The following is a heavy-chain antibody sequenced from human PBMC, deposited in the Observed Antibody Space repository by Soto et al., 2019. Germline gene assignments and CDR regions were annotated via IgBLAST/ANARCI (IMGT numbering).Heavy chain of an antibody. CDR1: GFTFSDYS. Sequence: PGGSLRLSCAASGFTFSDYSMTWIRLTPGKGLEWVSYITRSSRTIYYADSVKGRLTISRDNAKNSLYLQMNSLRAEDTAVYYCARGGQQLHGMDFCGPGTMVTVSS. CDR2: ITRSSRTI. CDR3: ARGGQQLHGMDF. J-gene: IGHJ6*02. D-gene: IGHD6-13*01. V-gene: IGHV3-11*01.